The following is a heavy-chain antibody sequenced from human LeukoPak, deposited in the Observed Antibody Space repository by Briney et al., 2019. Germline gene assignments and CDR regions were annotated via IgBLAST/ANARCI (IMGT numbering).Heavy chain of an antibody. D-gene: IGHD2-2*03. CDR3: ARDGYCSSTSCLDY. V-gene: IGHV3-11*04. CDR2: ISSSGSTI. J-gene: IGHJ4*02. Sequence: GGSLRLSCAASGFTFSDYYMSWIRQAPGKGLEWVSYISSSGSTIYYADSVKGRFTISRDNAKNSLYLQMNSLSAEDTAVYYCARDGYCSSTSCLDYWGQETLVTVSS. CDR1: GFTFSDYY.